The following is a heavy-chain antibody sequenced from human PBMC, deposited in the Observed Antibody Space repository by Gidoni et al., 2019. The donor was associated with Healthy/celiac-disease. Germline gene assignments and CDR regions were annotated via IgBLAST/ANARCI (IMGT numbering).Heavy chain of an antibody. CDR3: ARATYYYDSSGYRWRAYYYYGMDV. CDR1: GGSFSGYY. J-gene: IGHJ6*02. D-gene: IGHD3-22*01. V-gene: IGHV4-34*01. CDR2: INHSGST. Sequence: QVQLQQWGAGLLKPSETLSLTCAVYGGSFSGYYWSWIRQPPGKGLAWIGEINHSGSTNYNPSLKSRVTISVDTSKNQFSLKLSSVTAADTAVYYCARATYYYDSSGYRWRAYYYYGMDVWGQGTTVTVSS.